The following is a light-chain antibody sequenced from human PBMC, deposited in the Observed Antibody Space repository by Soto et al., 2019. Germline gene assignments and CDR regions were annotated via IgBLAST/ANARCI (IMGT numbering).Light chain of an antibody. V-gene: IGLV1-44*01. CDR3: CTWDDSIRRYV. J-gene: IGLJ1*01. CDR2: HND. CDR1: TSNIGNNP. Sequence: QSVLTQPPSASGTPGQTVALSCTGTTSNIGNNPVNWYQQSPGTAPQLLMYHNDQRPLGVPDRFSGSKSGTTTSLAISGPQFEDETDYYCCTWDDSIRRYVFGTGTKVTVL.